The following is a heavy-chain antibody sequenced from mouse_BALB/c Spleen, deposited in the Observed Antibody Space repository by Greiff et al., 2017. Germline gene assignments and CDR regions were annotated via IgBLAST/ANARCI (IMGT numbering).Heavy chain of an antibody. CDR2: ISNGGGST. J-gene: IGHJ4*01. Sequence: EVQRMESGGGLVQPGGSLKLSCAASGFTFSSYTMSWVRQTPEKRLEWVAYISNGGGSTYYPDTVKGRFTISRDNAKNTLYLQMSSLKSEDTAMYYCARRLIHYYAMDYWGQGTSVTVSS. CDR3: ARRLIHYYAMDY. D-gene: IGHD2-3*01. CDR1: GFTFSSYT. V-gene: IGHV5-12-2*01.